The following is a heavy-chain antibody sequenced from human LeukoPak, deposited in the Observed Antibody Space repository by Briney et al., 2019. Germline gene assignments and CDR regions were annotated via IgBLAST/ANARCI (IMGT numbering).Heavy chain of an antibody. CDR2: INPSGDIT. V-gene: IGHV1-46*01. Sequence: ASVKVSCKASGYTFTNYDMHWVRQAPGQGLEWMGIINPSGDITTYAQKFQGRVTMTRDMSTSTVYMELSSLRSDDTAVYYCARGAPTYYYDSSGYYSGDYWGQGTLVTVSS. J-gene: IGHJ4*02. CDR3: ARGAPTYYYDSSGYYSGDY. CDR1: GYTFTNYD. D-gene: IGHD3-22*01.